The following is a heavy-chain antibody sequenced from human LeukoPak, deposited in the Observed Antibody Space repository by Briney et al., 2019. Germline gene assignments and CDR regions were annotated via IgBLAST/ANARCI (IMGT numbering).Heavy chain of an antibody. CDR2: INWNGGST. Sequence: GGSLRLSCAASGFTFDDYGMSWVRQAPGKGLEWVSGINWNGGSTGYADSVKGRFTISRDNAKNSLYLQMNSLRAEDTALYYCTKDINSGIFYNTYMDVWGKGTPVTVSS. CDR1: GFTFDDYG. CDR3: TKDINSGIFYNTYMDV. D-gene: IGHD3-10*01. J-gene: IGHJ6*03. V-gene: IGHV3-20*04.